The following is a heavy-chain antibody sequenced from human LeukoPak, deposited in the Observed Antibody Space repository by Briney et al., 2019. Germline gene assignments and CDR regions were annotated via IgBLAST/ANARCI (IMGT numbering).Heavy chain of an antibody. CDR1: GGSVSSSSYY. V-gene: IGHV4-39*07. D-gene: IGHD1-7*01. J-gene: IGHJ4*02. CDR3: ARDNDQLGLDPFDY. Sequence: SETLSLTCSVSGGSVSSSSYYWGWIRQPPGKGLDWIRSICCGGTTYDNPSLNSRVTISMDESKNPFSLKLNSVTAADTALYYCARDNDQLGLDPFDYWGKGTLVTVSS. CDR2: ICCGGTT.